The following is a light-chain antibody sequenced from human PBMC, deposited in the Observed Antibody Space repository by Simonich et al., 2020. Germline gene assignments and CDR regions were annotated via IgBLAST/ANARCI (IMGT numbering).Light chain of an antibody. J-gene: IGLJ3*02. CDR1: SSDVGGYNY. CDR3: SSYTSSSPWV. V-gene: IGLV2-14*01. CDR2: DVS. Sequence: QSALTQPASVSGSPGQSITISCTGTSSDVGGYNYVSWYQQPPSKAPKLMIYDVSKRPSGVSNRFSGSKSGNTASLTISGLQAEDEADYYCSSYTSSSPWVFGGGTKLTVL.